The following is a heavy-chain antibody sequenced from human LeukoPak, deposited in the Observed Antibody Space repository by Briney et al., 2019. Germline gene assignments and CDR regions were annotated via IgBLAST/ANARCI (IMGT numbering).Heavy chain of an antibody. J-gene: IGHJ6*02. CDR3: ARGPLTSIRSPYYFTLDV. CDR2: ISAYDGGL. Sequence: ASVKVSCKASGYYLTSFAINWVRQAPGQGLEWMGWISAYDGGLKYAQDFQGRVTMTTDSSTRTAYMELTRLTSDDTAVYYCARGPLTSIRSPYYFTLDVWGQGTTVRVSS. CDR1: GYYLTSFA. D-gene: IGHD1-26*01. V-gene: IGHV1-18*01.